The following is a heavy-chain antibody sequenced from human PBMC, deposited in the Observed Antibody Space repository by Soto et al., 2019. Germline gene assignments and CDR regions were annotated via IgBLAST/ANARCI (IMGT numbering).Heavy chain of an antibody. CDR1: GYTFTTYT. J-gene: IGHJ4*02. Sequence: ASVKVSCKASGYTFTTYTMHWVRQAPGQRLEWMAWINAGNGDRNYLQKFQGRVTITRDTSASTAYMELSSLRFDDTAVYYCARGRRYLDSSGYGFEYWGQGTLDTFSS. V-gene: IGHV1-3*01. CDR3: ARGRRYLDSSGYGFEY. CDR2: INAGNGDR. D-gene: IGHD3-22*01.